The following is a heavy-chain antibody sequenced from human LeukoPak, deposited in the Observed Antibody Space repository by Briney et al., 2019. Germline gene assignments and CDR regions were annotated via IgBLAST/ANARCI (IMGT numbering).Heavy chain of an antibody. V-gene: IGHV1-8*01. Sequence: ASMKVSCKASGYTFTSYDINWVRQAPGQGLEWMGWMNPNSGNTGYAQKFQGRVTMTRNTSISTAYMELSSLRAEDTAVYYCAKDLAVAGTIDYWGQGTLVTVSS. CDR1: GYTFTSYD. J-gene: IGHJ4*02. CDR3: AKDLAVAGTIDY. D-gene: IGHD6-19*01. CDR2: MNPNSGNT.